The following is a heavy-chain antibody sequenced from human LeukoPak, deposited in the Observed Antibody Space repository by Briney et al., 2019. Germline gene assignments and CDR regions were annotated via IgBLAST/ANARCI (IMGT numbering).Heavy chain of an antibody. J-gene: IGHJ4*02. CDR3: AKDMARARDFWSGYYSGGIDY. CDR1: GFTFDEYA. CDR2: ISGDGGGT. D-gene: IGHD3-3*01. Sequence: GGSLRLSCAASGFTFDEYAMRSVRQAPGEGLEWTSLISGDGGGTYYTDTVKGRFTISRDTSKKSLYLQMNRLRTEDTALYYCAKDMARARDFWSGYYSGGIDYWGQGTLVTVSS. V-gene: IGHV3-43*02.